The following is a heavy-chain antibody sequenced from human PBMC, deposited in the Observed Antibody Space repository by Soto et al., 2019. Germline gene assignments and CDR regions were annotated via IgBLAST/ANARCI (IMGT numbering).Heavy chain of an antibody. J-gene: IGHJ4*02. D-gene: IGHD5-12*01. CDR1: GFTFSSYS. CDR3: ARVGEVATFHVNCFDY. Sequence: GGSLRLSCAASGFTFSSYSMNWVRQAPGKGLEWVSSISSSSSYIYYADSVKGRFTISRDNAKSSLYLQMNSLRAEDTAVYYCARVGEVATFHVNCFDYWGQGTLVTVS. V-gene: IGHV3-21*01. CDR2: ISSSSSYI.